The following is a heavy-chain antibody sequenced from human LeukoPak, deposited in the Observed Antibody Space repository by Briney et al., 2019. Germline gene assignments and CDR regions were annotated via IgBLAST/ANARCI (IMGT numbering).Heavy chain of an antibody. J-gene: IGHJ3*02. Sequence: SETLSLTCTVSGGSISSYYWSWIRQPPGKGLEWIGYIYYSGSTNYNPSLKSRVTISVDMSKNQFSLKLSSVTAADTAVYYCARSTGRVMRRRFAFDIWGQGTMVTVSS. V-gene: IGHV4-59*12. CDR3: ARSTGRVMRRRFAFDI. D-gene: IGHD3-16*01. CDR2: IYYSGST. CDR1: GGSISSYY.